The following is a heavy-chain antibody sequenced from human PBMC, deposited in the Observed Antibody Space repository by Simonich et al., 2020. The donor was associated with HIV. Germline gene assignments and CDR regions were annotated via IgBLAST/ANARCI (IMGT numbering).Heavy chain of an antibody. Sequence: QVQLQQWGAGLLKPSETLSLTCAVYGGSFSGYYWSWIRQPPGKGWEWSGKINNSGSTNYNPSLKSRVTISVDTSKNQFSLKLSSVTAADTAVYYCARGFYQRLYYFDYWGQGTLVTVSS. CDR1: GGSFSGYY. D-gene: IGHD2-2*01. J-gene: IGHJ4*02. CDR3: ARGFYQRLYYFDY. CDR2: INNSGST. V-gene: IGHV4-34*01.